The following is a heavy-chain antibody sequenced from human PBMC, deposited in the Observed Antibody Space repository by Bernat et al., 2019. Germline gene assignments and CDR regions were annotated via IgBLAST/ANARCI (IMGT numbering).Heavy chain of an antibody. J-gene: IGHJ4*02. CDR2: INAGNGNT. Sequence: QVQLVQSGAEVKKPGASVKVSRKTSGYTFTTYAMHWVRQAPGQRLEWMGCINAGNGNTKYSQSFQGRVTITRDTSASTAYMELSSLRSEDTAVYYCARDLAYYGSGRGDYWGQGTLVTVSS. D-gene: IGHD3-10*01. CDR3: ARDLAYYGSGRGDY. V-gene: IGHV1-3*01. CDR1: GYTFTTYA.